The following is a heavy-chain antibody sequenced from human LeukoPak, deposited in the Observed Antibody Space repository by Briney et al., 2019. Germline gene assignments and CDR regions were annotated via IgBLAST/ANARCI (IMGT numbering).Heavy chain of an antibody. CDR1: GYTFTGYY. V-gene: IGHV1-2*02. CDR3: ARVGYYDTDY. CDR2: INPNSGGT. J-gene: IGHJ4*02. D-gene: IGHD3-22*01. Sequence: GASVNVSCKASGYTFTGYYIHWVRQAPGQGLEWMGSINPNSGGTNYAQKFQGRVTMTRDTSISTAYMELSRLSSDDTAVYYCARVGYYDTDYWGQGTLVTVSS.